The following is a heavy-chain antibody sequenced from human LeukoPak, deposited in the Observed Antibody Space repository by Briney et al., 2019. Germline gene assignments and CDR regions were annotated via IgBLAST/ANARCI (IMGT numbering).Heavy chain of an antibody. V-gene: IGHV5-51*01. J-gene: IGHJ4*02. D-gene: IGHD3-9*01. Sequence: LGESLKISCKGSGYRFTSYWIGWVRQMPGKGLEWMGIVYPADSRAGYSPSFQGQVTISVHKSINTAYLQWSSLKASDTAIYYCARHDWLPDYWGQGTLVTVSS. CDR2: VYPADSRA. CDR3: ARHDWLPDY. CDR1: GYRFTSYW.